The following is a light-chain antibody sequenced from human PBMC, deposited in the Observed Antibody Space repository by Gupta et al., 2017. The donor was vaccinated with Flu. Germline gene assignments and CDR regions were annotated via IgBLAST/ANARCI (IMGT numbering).Light chain of an antibody. CDR1: QSVSRN. CDR2: AAS. V-gene: IGKV3-11*01. Sequence: EVVLTQSPATLSWSPGARSTRSCRASQSVSRNLAWYQQEPGQAPSLPIYAASNRATGIPARFSGIGSGTEFTLTISSREPEDFATYYCQHRRNCLFTFGQGTKVDVK. CDR3: QHRRNCLFT. J-gene: IGKJ3*01.